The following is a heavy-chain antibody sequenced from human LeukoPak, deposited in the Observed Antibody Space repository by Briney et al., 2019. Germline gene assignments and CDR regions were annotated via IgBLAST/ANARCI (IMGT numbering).Heavy chain of an antibody. Sequence: GGSLRLSCAASGDTSSSYSMNCGCQAPGGGVEWGSSISSSSGSIYYEDSVKGRFTISRDNAKNSLYLQMNSLRAEDTAVYYCARAGDYGDYDPDFDYWGQGTLVTVSS. V-gene: IGHV3-21*01. CDR1: GDTSSSYS. CDR3: ARAGDYGDYDPDFDY. J-gene: IGHJ4*02. D-gene: IGHD4-17*01. CDR2: ISSSSGSI.